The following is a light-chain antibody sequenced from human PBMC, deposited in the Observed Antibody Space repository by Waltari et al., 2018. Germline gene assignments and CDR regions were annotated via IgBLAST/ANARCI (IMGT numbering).Light chain of an antibody. J-gene: IGKJ2*01. Sequence: VMTQTPLSSPVTLVQPASLSCRSSQILVHRNGNTSLSWLHTGPSQPPRRLIYKISNRFPGVPDRVSGSGAGTEFRLKIIRVESEDVGVYYCTQATQVPYTFGQGTKLEIK. V-gene: IGKV2-24*01. CDR1: QILVHRNGNTS. CDR3: TQATQVPYT. CDR2: KIS.